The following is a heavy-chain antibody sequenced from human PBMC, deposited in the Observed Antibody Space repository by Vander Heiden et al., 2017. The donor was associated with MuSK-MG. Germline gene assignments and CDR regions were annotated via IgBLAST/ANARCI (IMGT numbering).Heavy chain of an antibody. Sequence: EVQLVESGGGWVEPGGCIRLYWAASGVNFRNAGVSWVRQAPGKGLEWVGRIKSKTDGGTTDYAAPVKGRFTISRDDSKNTLYLQMNSLKTEDTSVYYCTTDALNYYDSSGYPQDYWGQGTLVTVSS. D-gene: IGHD3-22*01. CDR2: IKSKTDGGTT. V-gene: IGHV3-15*01. CDR3: TTDALNYYDSSGYPQDY. CDR1: GVNFRNAG. J-gene: IGHJ4*02.